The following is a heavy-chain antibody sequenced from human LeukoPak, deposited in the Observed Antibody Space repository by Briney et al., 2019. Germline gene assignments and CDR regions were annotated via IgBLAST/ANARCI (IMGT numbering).Heavy chain of an antibody. CDR1: GGSISSCY. CDR2: VYYSGST. CDR3: ARVPRGSYFGYYYYGMDV. V-gene: IGHV4-59*01. Sequence: SETLSLTCTVSGGSISSCYWSWIRQPPGKGLEWIGYVYYSGSTNYNPSLKSRVTISVDTSKNQFSLKLSSVTAADTAVYYCARVPRGSYFGYYYYGMDVWGQGTTVTVSS. J-gene: IGHJ6*02. D-gene: IGHD1-26*01.